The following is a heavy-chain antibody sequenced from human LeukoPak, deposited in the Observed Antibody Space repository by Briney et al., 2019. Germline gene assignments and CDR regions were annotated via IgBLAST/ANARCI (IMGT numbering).Heavy chain of an antibody. V-gene: IGHV3-21*01. D-gene: IGHD3-22*01. Sequence: GSLRLSCAASGFTFSTYSMDWVRQAPGKGLEWVSSISSSSTYIYYADSVKGRFTVSRDNAKNSLYLHMNSLSAEDTAVYYCARDRWRVDTSGYYSAFDAFDIWGQGTMVTVSS. CDR3: ARDRWRVDTSGYYSAFDAFDI. CDR1: GFTFSTYS. CDR2: ISSSSTYI. J-gene: IGHJ3*02.